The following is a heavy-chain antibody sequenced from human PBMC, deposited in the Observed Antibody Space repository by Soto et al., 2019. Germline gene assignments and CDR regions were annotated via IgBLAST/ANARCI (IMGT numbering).Heavy chain of an antibody. CDR3: ATERSSLGLWESDV. J-gene: IGHJ6*02. Sequence: ASVKVSCKASGYTFTDYSMHWVRQAPGQGLEWMGWINPNSGGTNYAQNFQGRVTMTRDTSISTAYMELSRLTSDDTAVYYCATERSSLGLWESDVWGQGPTVTVSS. V-gene: IGHV1-2*02. CDR1: GYTFTDYS. D-gene: IGHD3-16*01. CDR2: INPNSGGT.